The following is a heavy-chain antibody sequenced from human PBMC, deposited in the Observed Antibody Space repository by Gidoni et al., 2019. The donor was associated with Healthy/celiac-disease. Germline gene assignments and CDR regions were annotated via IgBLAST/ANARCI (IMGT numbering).Heavy chain of an antibody. CDR2: IKSKTDGGTT. Sequence: CAASGFTFSNAWMRWVRQAPGKGLEWVGRIKSKTDGGTTDYAAHVKGRFTISRDDSKNTMKLQMNSLKTEDTAVYYCTLPCGGNSCDYYYYGMDVWGQGTTVTVSS. D-gene: IGHD2-21*02. CDR3: TLPCGGNSCDYYYYGMDV. V-gene: IGHV3-15*01. J-gene: IGHJ6*02. CDR1: GFTFSNAW.